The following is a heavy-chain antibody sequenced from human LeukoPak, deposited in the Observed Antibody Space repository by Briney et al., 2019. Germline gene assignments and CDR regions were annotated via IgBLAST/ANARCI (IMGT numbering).Heavy chain of an antibody. J-gene: IGHJ3*01. V-gene: IGHV3-30*18. Sequence: GRSLRLSCAASGFTFNNHDMHWVRQAPGKGLEWVAGISYDGRNKYYADSVKGRFTISRDNSKNTLNLQMNSLRTEDTAVYYCAKPRDIDSWAFDVWGQGTMVTVS. CDR1: GFTFNNHD. D-gene: IGHD2-15*01. CDR3: AKPRDIDSWAFDV. CDR2: ISYDGRNK.